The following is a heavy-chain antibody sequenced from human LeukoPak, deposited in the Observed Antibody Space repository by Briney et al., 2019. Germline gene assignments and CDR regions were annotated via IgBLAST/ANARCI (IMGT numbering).Heavy chain of an antibody. J-gene: IGHJ4*02. V-gene: IGHV3-30*18. CDR2: ISSDGSHK. D-gene: IGHD3-9*01. CDR1: GFSFSTYD. Sequence: GGSLRLSCAASGFSFSTYDMHWVRQAPGKGLEWVAVISSDGSHKYWADSVKDRFTISRDNSKNTVYLQMNSLRAEDTAVYYCAKGSIDWYYFDYWGQGTLVTVSS. CDR3: AKGSIDWYYFDY.